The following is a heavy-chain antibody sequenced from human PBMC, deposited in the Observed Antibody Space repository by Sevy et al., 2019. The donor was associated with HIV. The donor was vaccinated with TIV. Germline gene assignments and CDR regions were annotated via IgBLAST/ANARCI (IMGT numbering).Heavy chain of an antibody. CDR1: GYTFTSYG. D-gene: IGHD3-22*01. Sequence: ASVKVSCKASGYTFTSYGISWMRQAPGQGLEWMGWISAYNGNTNYAQKLQGRVTMTTDTSTSTAYMELRSLRSDDTAVYYCARDYYYDSSGYEYFDYWGQGTLVTVSS. CDR2: ISAYNGNT. CDR3: ARDYYYDSSGYEYFDY. V-gene: IGHV1-18*04. J-gene: IGHJ4*02.